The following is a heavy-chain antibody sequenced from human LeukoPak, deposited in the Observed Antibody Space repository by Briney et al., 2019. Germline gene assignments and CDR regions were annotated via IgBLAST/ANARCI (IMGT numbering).Heavy chain of an antibody. V-gene: IGHV3-9*01. J-gene: IGHJ4*02. D-gene: IGHD6-19*01. CDR1: GLTVSNVW. CDR3: AKDNRRHYTSGPNPDSLH. CDR2: ISWNSGTI. Sequence: GGSLRLSCAVSGLTVSNVWMNWVRQAPGKGLEWVSGISWNSGTIDYADSVRGRFTISRDNAKNSLYLQMDSLRVEDTAFYYCAKDNRRHYTSGPNPDSLHWGQGALVTVSS.